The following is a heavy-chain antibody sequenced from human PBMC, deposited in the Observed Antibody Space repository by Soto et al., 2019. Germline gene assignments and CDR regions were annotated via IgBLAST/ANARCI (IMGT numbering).Heavy chain of an antibody. D-gene: IGHD3-3*01. CDR2: INVSNGKT. V-gene: IGHV1-18*01. CDR3: ARDDFGVALFYYHGMDV. Sequence: QVHLEQSGPEVKKPGASVKLSCKTSGYTFTGYGITWVRQAPGQGLEWLAWINVSNGKTKFAEKVQDRLTLTTDTPTSTAYMELKSLRSDDTAVYFCARDDFGVALFYYHGMDVWGQGTTVTVSS. CDR1: GYTFTGYG. J-gene: IGHJ6*02.